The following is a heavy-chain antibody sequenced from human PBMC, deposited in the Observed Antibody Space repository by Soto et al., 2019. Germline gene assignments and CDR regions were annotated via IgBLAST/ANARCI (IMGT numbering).Heavy chain of an antibody. Sequence: QVQLVESGGGVVQPGRSLRLSCAASGLTFSSYGMHWVRQAPGKGLEWVAVISYDGSNKYYADSVKGRFTISRDNSKNTLYLQMNRLRAEHTAVYYCAILVDCGGDCYPQNDYWGQGNLVTVSP. CDR1: GLTFSSYG. V-gene: IGHV3-30*03. CDR2: ISYDGSNK. D-gene: IGHD2-21*02. J-gene: IGHJ4*02. CDR3: AILVDCGGDCYPQNDY.